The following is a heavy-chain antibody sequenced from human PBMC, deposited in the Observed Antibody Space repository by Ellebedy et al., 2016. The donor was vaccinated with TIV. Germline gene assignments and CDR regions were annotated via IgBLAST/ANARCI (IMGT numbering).Heavy chain of an antibody. CDR3: TRADCTSTSCQPVDAFDV. CDR1: GFSFGGYT. D-gene: IGHD2-2*01. Sequence: GGSLRLSCTASGFSFGGYTMNWFRQAPGKGLEWVGFIRTKTYGGTTEYAASVKGRFTISRDDSKSIAYLQMNSLKTEDTAVYYCTRADCTSTSCQPVDAFDVWGQGTMVTVSS. CDR2: IRTKTYGGTT. J-gene: IGHJ3*01. V-gene: IGHV3-49*03.